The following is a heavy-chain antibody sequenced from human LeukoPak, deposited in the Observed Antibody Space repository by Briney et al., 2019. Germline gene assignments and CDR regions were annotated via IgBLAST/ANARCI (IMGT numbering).Heavy chain of an antibody. V-gene: IGHV1-69*13. J-gene: IGHJ3*01. CDR2: FIPMFASATV. CDR1: GYSFTNYA. Sequence: GASVKVSCKASGYSFTNYAISWVRQAPGQGLEWVGGFIPMFASATVDYAQKFRDRVTITADEPTSTAYLEVSSLRSEDTAVYYCARDLEEVVITAHAFDVWGPGTMVTVSS. CDR3: ARDLEEVVITAHAFDV. D-gene: IGHD3-22*01.